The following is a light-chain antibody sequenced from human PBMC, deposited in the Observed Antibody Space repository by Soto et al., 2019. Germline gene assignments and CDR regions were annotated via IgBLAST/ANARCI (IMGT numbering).Light chain of an antibody. CDR3: QQYGSSGT. J-gene: IGKJ1*01. Sequence: EIVLTQSPGTLSLSRGERATLSSGASQSVSNNYVAWYQQKPGQAPRLLIYGATNRASGIPERFSGSGSGTYFTLTISRLEPEDFAVYYCQQYGSSGTFGQGTKVDIK. CDR1: QSVSNNY. CDR2: GAT. V-gene: IGKV3-20*01.